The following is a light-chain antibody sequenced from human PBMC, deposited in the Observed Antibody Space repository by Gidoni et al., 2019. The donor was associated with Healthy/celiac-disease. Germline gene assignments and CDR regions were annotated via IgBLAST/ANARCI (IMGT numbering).Light chain of an antibody. J-gene: IGKJ1*01. Sequence: IVLTQSPGTLSLSPGERATLSCRASQSVSSSYLAWYQQKPGQAPRLLIYGASSRATGIPDRFRGSGSGTDFTLTISRLEPEDFAVYYCQQYGSSPTFGQXTKVEIK. V-gene: IGKV3-20*01. CDR1: QSVSSSY. CDR2: GAS. CDR3: QQYGSSPT.